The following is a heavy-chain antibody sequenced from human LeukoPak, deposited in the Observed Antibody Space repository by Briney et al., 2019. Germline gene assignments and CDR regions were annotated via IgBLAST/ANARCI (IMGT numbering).Heavy chain of an antibody. CDR1: GFTFSSYS. J-gene: IGHJ4*02. Sequence: GGSLRLSCTASGFTFSSYSMNWVRKAPGKGLEWVSSIISSSGSTVYADSVKGRFTISRDNAKNSLYLQMNSLRAEDTALYYRAREPSDFWSGYYLVWGQGTLVTVSS. V-gene: IGHV3-21*04. CDR3: AREPSDFWSGYYLV. CDR2: IISSSGST. D-gene: IGHD3-3*01.